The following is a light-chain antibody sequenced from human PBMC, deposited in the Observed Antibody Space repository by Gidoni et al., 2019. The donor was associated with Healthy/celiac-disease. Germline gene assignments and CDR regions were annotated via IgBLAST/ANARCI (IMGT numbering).Light chain of an antibody. CDR1: QSVSSN. CDR2: GAS. Sequence: EIATTQSPATLSVSPGERATLSCRASQSVSSNLAWYQQKPGQAPRLLIYGASTRATGIPARFSGSGSGTEFTLTISSLQSEDFAVYYCQQYNNWPPVTFGGGTKVEIK. CDR3: QQYNNWPPVT. J-gene: IGKJ4*01. V-gene: IGKV3-15*01.